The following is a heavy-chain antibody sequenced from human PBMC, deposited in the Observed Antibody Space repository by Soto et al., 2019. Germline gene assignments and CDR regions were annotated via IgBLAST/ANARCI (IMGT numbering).Heavy chain of an antibody. Sequence: NPGGSLRLSCTASGFTFGDYAMSWFRQAPGKGLEWVGFIRSKAYGGTTEYAASVKGRFTISRDDSKSIAYLQMNSLKTEDTAVYYCTRVSAAYYDILTGYYYFDYWGQGTLVTVSS. CDR3: TRVSAAYYDILTGYYYFDY. CDR1: GFTFGDYA. CDR2: IRSKAYGGTT. D-gene: IGHD3-9*01. V-gene: IGHV3-49*05. J-gene: IGHJ4*02.